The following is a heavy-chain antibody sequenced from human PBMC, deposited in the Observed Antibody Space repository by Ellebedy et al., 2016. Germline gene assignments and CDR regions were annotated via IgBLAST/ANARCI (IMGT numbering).Heavy chain of an antibody. CDR2: ISGGGDTT. J-gene: IGHJ4*02. Sequence: GGSLRLXXVASGFTFRNFFMSWVRQAPGGGLEWVSTISGGGDTTVSADSVKGRFTISRDNSRNTLYLQMNSLRAEDTAVYYCYYGHYSGYWGQGTLVTVS. CDR1: GFTFRNFF. V-gene: IGHV3-23*01. D-gene: IGHD4-17*01. CDR3: YYGHYSGY.